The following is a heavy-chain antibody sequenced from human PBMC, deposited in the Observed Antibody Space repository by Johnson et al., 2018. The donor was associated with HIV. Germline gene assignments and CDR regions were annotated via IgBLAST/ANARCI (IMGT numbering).Heavy chain of an antibody. J-gene: IGHJ3*02. Sequence: VLLVESGGGLVQPGRSLRLSCVVSGFTFDDYAMSWVRQAPGKGLEWVANIKQDGSEKYYVDSVKGRFTISRDNAKNSLYLQMNSLRAEDTAVYYCTIWRWGWAGQEAFDIWGQGTMVTVSS. D-gene: IGHD5-24*01. CDR3: TIWRWGWAGQEAFDI. CDR1: GFTFDDYA. V-gene: IGHV3-7*02. CDR2: IKQDGSEK.